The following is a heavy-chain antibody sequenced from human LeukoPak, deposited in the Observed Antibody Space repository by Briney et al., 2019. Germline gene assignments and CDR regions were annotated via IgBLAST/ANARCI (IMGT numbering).Heavy chain of an antibody. CDR2: INPNSGGT. D-gene: IGHD6-19*01. CDR1: GYTFTGYY. J-gene: IGHJ6*02. CDR3: ARVPYSSGWYYYYYYGMDV. V-gene: IGHV1-2*06. Sequence: GASVKVSCEASGYTFTGYYMHWVRQAPGQGLEWMGRINPNSGGTNYAQKFQGRVTMTRDTSISTAYLGLSRLKSDDTAVYYCARVPYSSGWYYYYYYGMDVWGQGTTVTVSS.